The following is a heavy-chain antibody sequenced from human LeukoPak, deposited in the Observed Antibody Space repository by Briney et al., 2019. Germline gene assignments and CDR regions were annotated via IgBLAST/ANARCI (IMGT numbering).Heavy chain of an antibody. Sequence: MPSETLSLTCAVYGGSFSGFSWSWIRQPPGKGLEWIGEINHSGSTNYNPSLKSRVTISLDTSKNQFSLKLSSVTAADTAVYYCARGSEYSSSEFDYWGQGTLVTVSS. CDR2: INHSGST. CDR1: GGSFSGFS. CDR3: ARGSEYSSSEFDY. J-gene: IGHJ4*02. D-gene: IGHD6-6*01. V-gene: IGHV4-34*01.